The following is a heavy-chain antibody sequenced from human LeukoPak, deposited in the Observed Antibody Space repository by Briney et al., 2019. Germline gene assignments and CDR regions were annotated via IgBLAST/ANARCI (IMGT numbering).Heavy chain of an antibody. Sequence: GGSLRLSCAASGFTFSQNGMHWVRQAPGKGLEWMAFIEYDGSDKYFADSVKGRFAISRDNSKNMLYLQMNSLRAEDTALYYCAKDLHSSASCYWGQGALVTVSS. CDR3: AKDLHSSASCY. D-gene: IGHD3-22*01. V-gene: IGHV3-30*02. J-gene: IGHJ4*02. CDR2: IEYDGSDK. CDR1: GFTFSQNG.